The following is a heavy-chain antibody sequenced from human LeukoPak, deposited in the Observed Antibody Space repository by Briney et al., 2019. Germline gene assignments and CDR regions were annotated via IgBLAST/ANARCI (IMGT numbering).Heavy chain of an antibody. Sequence: GGSLRLSCAASGFTFSGYATSWVRQAPGKGLEWVSTISGGGGNTFYADSVKGRFTISRDNSKNTLFLQMNSLRAEDTAVYYCARVMWHSSGWYGGYYFDYWGQGTLVTVSS. D-gene: IGHD6-19*01. V-gene: IGHV3-23*01. CDR1: GFTFSGYA. CDR3: ARVMWHSSGWYGGYYFDY. CDR2: ISGGGGNT. J-gene: IGHJ4*02.